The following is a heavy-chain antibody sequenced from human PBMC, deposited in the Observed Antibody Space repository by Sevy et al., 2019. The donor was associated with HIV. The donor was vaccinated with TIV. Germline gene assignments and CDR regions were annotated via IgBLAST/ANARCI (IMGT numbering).Heavy chain of an antibody. D-gene: IGHD3-3*01. Sequence: GGSLRLSCAASGFTFSSYEMNWVRQAPGKGLEWVSYISSSGSTIYYADSVRGRFTISRDNAKKSLYLQMNSLRAEDTADYYCAKRGGQYDLGMDVWGQGTTVTVSS. CDR1: GFTFSSYE. J-gene: IGHJ6*02. CDR2: ISSSGSTI. V-gene: IGHV3-48*03. CDR3: AKRGGQYDLGMDV.